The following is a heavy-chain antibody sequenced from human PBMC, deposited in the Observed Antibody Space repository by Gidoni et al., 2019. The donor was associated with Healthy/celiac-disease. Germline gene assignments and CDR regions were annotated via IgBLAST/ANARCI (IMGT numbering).Heavy chain of an antibody. Sequence: EVQLLEYGGGWVQPGGSLRLSCAASGFTVSSYAMSWVRQAPGKGLEGVSAISGSGGSTSYADSVQGRFTISRDNSKNTLSLQMHSLRAEETAVYYCAKDIVVVVAATYYGMDVWGQGTTVTVSS. CDR1: GFTVSSYA. CDR2: ISGSGGST. V-gene: IGHV3-23*01. J-gene: IGHJ6*02. D-gene: IGHD2-15*01. CDR3: AKDIVVVVAATYYGMDV.